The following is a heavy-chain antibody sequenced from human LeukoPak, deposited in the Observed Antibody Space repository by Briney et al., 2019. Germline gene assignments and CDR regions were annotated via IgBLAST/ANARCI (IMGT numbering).Heavy chain of an antibody. D-gene: IGHD1-26*01. CDR1: GFTFSTYA. V-gene: IGHV3-23*01. CDR3: GKNRGAGSHYYYHMNV. J-gene: IGHJ6*03. Sequence: PGGSLRLSCAASGFTFSTYAMSWVRHAAGKGLEWVSLISGSGGGTYYADSVKGRFTISRDNSKNTLYLQLNSLRVEDTAVYYCGKNRGAGSHYYYHMNVWGKGTTVTDPS. CDR2: ISGSGGGT.